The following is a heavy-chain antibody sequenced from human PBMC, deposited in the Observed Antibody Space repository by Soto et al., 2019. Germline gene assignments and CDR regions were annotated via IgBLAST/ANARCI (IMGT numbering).Heavy chain of an antibody. V-gene: IGHV3-23*01. J-gene: IGHJ4*02. CDR3: AKGPGIAVAGTHTFE. CDR2: ISGSGGST. Sequence: GGSLRLSCAASGFTFSSYAMSWVRQAPGKGLEWVSAISGSGGSTYYADSVKGRFTISRDNSKNTLYLQMNSLRAEDTAVYHCAKGPGIAVAGTHTFEWGQGTLVTVSS. CDR1: GFTFSSYA. D-gene: IGHD6-19*01.